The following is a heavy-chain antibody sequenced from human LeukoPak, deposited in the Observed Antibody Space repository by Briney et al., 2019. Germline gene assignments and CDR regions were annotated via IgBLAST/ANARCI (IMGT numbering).Heavy chain of an antibody. J-gene: IGHJ3*02. CDR3: AKGYSYGTYDAFDI. CDR1: GFTVSSNY. V-gene: IGHV3-66*03. Sequence: PGGSLRLSCAASGFTVSSNYMSWVRQAPRKGLEWVSVIYSSGRTYYADSVKGRFTISRDNSKNTLYLQMNSLRAEDTAVYYCAKGYSYGTYDAFDIWGQGTMVTVSS. D-gene: IGHD5-18*01. CDR2: IYSSGRT.